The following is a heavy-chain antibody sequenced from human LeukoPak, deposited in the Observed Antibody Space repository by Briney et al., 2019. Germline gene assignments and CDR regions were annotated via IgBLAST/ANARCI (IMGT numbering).Heavy chain of an antibody. V-gene: IGHV4-39*01. CDR1: GGSISSSSYY. J-gene: IGHJ3*02. CDR2: IYYSGST. Sequence: SETLSLTCTVSGGSISSSSYYWGWIRQPPGKGLDWIGSIYYSGSTYYNPSLKSRVTISVDTSKNQFSLKLSSVTAADTAVYYCARHTSPVVPAAIPDDAFDIWGQGTIVTVSS. CDR3: ARHTSPVVPAAIPDDAFDI. D-gene: IGHD2-2*02.